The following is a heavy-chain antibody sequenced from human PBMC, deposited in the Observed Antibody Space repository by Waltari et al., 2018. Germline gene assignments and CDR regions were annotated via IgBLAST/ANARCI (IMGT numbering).Heavy chain of an antibody. CDR3: ASGKVVPPANKGPRDDNWFDP. J-gene: IGHJ5*02. CDR1: GGSFSGYY. CDR2: INHSGST. Sequence: QVQLQQWGAGLLKPSETLSLTCAVYGGSFSGYYWSWIRQPPGKGLEWIGEINHSGSTNSNPSRKSRGTISADTSKNQFSLKLSSVTAADTAVYYCASGKVVPPANKGPRDDNWFDPWGQGTLVTVSS. D-gene: IGHD2-2*01. V-gene: IGHV4-34*02.